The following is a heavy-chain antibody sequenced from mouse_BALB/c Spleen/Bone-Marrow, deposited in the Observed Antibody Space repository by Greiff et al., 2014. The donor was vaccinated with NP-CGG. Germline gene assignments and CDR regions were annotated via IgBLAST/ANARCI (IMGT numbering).Heavy chain of an antibody. CDR2: ISSGGGST. CDR3: ASPLYYYGSSPFYAMDY. V-gene: IGHV5-12-1*01. D-gene: IGHD1-1*01. J-gene: IGHJ4*01. CDR1: GFAFSSYD. Sequence: EVMLVESGGGLVKPGGSLKLSCAASGFAFSSYDMSWVRQTPEKRLEWVAYISSGGGSTYYPDTVKGRFTISRDNAKNTLYLQMSSLKSEDTAMYYCASPLYYYGSSPFYAMDYWGQGPSVPVSS.